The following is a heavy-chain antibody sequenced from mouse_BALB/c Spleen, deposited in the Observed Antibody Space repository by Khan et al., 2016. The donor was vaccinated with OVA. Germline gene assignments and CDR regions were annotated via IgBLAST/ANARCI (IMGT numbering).Heavy chain of an antibody. D-gene: IGHD4-1*01. J-gene: IGHJ2*01. CDR2: IHPSDSET. Sequence: VQLKQSGAELVRPGASVKLSCKASGYSFTSYWMNWVKQRPGQGLEWIGMIHPSDSETRLNQKFKDKATLTVDKSSNNAYMQLSSPTSEDSAVYYCALNWDEDYYFDYWGQGSTLTVSS. CDR3: ALNWDEDYYFDY. CDR1: GYSFTSYW. V-gene: IGHV1-74*01.